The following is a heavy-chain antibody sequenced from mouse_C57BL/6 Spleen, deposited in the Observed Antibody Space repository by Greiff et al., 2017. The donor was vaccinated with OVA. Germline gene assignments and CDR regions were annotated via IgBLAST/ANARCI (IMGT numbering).Heavy chain of an antibody. V-gene: IGHV5-4*01. D-gene: IGHD1-3*01. J-gene: IGHJ2*01. CDR2: ISDGGSYT. CDR3: AKERGELDYFDY. Sequence: EVKLVESGGGLVKPGGSLKLSCAASGFTFSSYAMSWVRQTPEKRLEWVATISDGGSYTYYPDNVKGRFTISRDNAKNNLYLQMSHLKSEDTAMYYCAKERGELDYFDYWGQGTTLTVSS. CDR1: GFTFSSYA.